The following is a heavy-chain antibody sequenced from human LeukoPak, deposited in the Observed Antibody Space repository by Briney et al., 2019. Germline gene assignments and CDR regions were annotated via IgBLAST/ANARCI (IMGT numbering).Heavy chain of an antibody. Sequence: GASVKVSCKASGYTFTGYYMHWVRQAPGQGLEWMGWISAYNGNTNYAQKLQGRVTMTTDTSTSTAYMELRSLRSDDTAVYYCARELAFDAFDIWGQGTMVTVSS. D-gene: IGHD5-12*01. CDR3: ARELAFDAFDI. J-gene: IGHJ3*02. CDR2: ISAYNGNT. V-gene: IGHV1-18*04. CDR1: GYTFTGYY.